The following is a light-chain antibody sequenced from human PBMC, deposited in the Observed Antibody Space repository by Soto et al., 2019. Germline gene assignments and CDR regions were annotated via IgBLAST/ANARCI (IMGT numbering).Light chain of an antibody. CDR2: EVS. J-gene: IGLJ3*02. V-gene: IGLV2-8*01. Sequence: QSALTQPPSASGSPGQSVTISCNGTSSDVGGYNYVSWYQQHPGKAPKLMIYEVSKRPSGVPDRFSGSKSGNTASLTVSGLKAEDEADYYCSSYAGSNNLVFGGGTKLTVL. CDR3: SSYAGSNNLV. CDR1: SSDVGGYNY.